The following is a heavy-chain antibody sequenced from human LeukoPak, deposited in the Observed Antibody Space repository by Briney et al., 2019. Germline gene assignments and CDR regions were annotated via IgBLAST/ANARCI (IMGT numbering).Heavy chain of an antibody. D-gene: IGHD6-13*01. J-gene: IGHJ4*02. Sequence: ASVKVSCKASGYTFISYAINWVRQAPGQGLEWMGWINTNTGNPTYAQGFTGQFVSSLDTSVSTAYLQISSLKADDTAVYYCAREIWGSTSSRSFAYWGQGALVTVSS. V-gene: IGHV7-4-1*02. CDR3: AREIWGSTSSRSFAY. CDR2: INTNTGNP. CDR1: GYTFISYA.